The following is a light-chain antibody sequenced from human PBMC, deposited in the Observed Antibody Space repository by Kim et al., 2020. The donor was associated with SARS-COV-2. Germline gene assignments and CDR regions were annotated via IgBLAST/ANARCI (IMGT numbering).Light chain of an antibody. CDR2: KAS. Sequence: GSVGDRVTITCRASQSISSWLAWYQQKPRKAPKLLIYKASSLESGVPSRFSGSGSGTEFTLTISSLQPDDFATYYCQQYNSYPRTFGQGTKVDIK. V-gene: IGKV1-5*03. CDR1: QSISSW. CDR3: QQYNSYPRT. J-gene: IGKJ1*01.